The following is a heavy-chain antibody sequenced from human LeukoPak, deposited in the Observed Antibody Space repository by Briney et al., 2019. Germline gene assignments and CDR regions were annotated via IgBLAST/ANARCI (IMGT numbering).Heavy chain of an antibody. CDR1: GGSFSGYY. V-gene: IGHV4-34*01. CDR3: ARKVAPMVRGGGFDY. J-gene: IGHJ4*02. CDR2: INHSGST. Sequence: SETLSLTCAVYGGSFSGYYWSWIRQPPGKGLEWIGEINHSGSTNYNPSLKSRVTISVDTSKNQFSLKLSSVTAADTAVYYCARKVAPMVRGGGFDYWGQGTLVIVSS. D-gene: IGHD3-10*01.